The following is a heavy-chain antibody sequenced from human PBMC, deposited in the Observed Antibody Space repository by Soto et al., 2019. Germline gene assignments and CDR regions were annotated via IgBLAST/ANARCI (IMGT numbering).Heavy chain of an antibody. D-gene: IGHD2-8*02. CDR3: VREDLLAVRSFQY. J-gene: IGHJ4*02. CDR2: ISSLSSPR. CDR1: GFSFRAYS. Sequence: RLYCAAAGFSFRAYSMNWVRQAPGKGLEWSSYISSLSSPRYYAESVEGRFIISRNNAKKSLYLQMNSLRDEDTAVYFCVREDLLAVRSFQYWGQAT. V-gene: IGHV3-48*02.